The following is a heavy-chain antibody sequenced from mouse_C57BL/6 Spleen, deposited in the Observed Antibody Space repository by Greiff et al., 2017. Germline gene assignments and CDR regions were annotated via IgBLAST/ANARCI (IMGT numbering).Heavy chain of an antibody. Sequence: EVQLQQSGPGLVKPSQSLSLTCSVTGYSITSGYYWNWIRQFPGNKLEWMGYISYDGSNNYNPSLKNRISITRDTSKNQFFLKLNSVTTEDTATYYCARAPYGNLDYWGQGTTLTVSS. CDR2: ISYDGSN. D-gene: IGHD2-1*01. CDR3: ARAPYGNLDY. CDR1: GYSITSGYY. V-gene: IGHV3-6*01. J-gene: IGHJ2*01.